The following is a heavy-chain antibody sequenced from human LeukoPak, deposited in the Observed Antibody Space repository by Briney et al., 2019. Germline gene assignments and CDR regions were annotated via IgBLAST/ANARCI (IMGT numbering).Heavy chain of an antibody. CDR2: IYYSGST. CDR1: GGSISSSSYY. Sequence: SETLSLTCTVSGGSISSSSYYWGWIRQPPGKGLEWIGSIYYSGSTYYNPSLKSRVTIPVDTSKNQFSLKLSSVTAADTAVYYCARQTDYYDPFYYYYYYYMDVWGKGTTVTVSS. J-gene: IGHJ6*03. V-gene: IGHV4-39*07. D-gene: IGHD3-22*01. CDR3: ARQTDYYDPFYYYYYYYMDV.